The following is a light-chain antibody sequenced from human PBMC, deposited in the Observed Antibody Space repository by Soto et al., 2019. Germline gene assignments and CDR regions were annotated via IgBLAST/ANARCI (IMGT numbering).Light chain of an antibody. J-gene: IGKJ2*01. V-gene: IGKV1-5*03. Sequence: DIQMTQSPSTLSASVGDRVTITCRASQSISSWLAWYQQKPGKAPKLLIYKASSLESGVPSRFSGSGSGTEFTLTISSPQPDDVATYYYEQYNSYSPYTFGQGTKLEIK. CDR1: QSISSW. CDR2: KAS. CDR3: EQYNSYSPYT.